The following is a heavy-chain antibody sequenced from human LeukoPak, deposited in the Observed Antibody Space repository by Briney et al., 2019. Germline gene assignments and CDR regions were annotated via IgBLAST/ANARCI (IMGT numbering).Heavy chain of an antibody. Sequence: NPSETLSLTCTVSGGSISSYYWSWIRLPPGKGLEWIGYIYYSGSTNYNPSLKSRVTMSVDTSKNQFSLRLSSVTAADTAVYYCARHDSTGYYHWGQGTLVTVSS. J-gene: IGHJ5*02. CDR1: GGSISSYY. CDR2: IYYSGST. CDR3: ARHDSTGYYH. D-gene: IGHD3-22*01. V-gene: IGHV4-59*01.